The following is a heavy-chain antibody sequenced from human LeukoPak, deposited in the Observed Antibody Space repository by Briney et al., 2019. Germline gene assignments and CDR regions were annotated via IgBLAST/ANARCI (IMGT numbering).Heavy chain of an antibody. CDR2: IYYSGST. CDR1: GGAISSSSYY. J-gene: IGHJ6*03. D-gene: IGHD3-22*01. Sequence: SETLSLTCTVSGGAISSSSYYWGWIRQPPGKGLEWIGIIYYSGSTYYNPPLKSRVTITVDRSKNQFSLKLSSVTAADTAVYYCARGIYDSSGYPFYYYYYYMDVWGKGTTVTVSS. CDR3: ARGIYDSSGYPFYYYYYYMDV. V-gene: IGHV4-39*07.